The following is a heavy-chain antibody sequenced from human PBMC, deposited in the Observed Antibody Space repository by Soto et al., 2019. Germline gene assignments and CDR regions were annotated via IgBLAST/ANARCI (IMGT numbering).Heavy chain of an antibody. V-gene: IGHV1-8*01. Sequence: QVQLVQSGAEVKKPGASVKVSCKASRYTFSDHEINWVRQASGQGPEWLGWMNPNSGDTGYAQNFQGRVTMTRDTSKRTAYMELSSLRSEDTAVYYCARVGGNWNDDYFDYWGQGTLVTVSS. D-gene: IGHD1-1*01. J-gene: IGHJ4*02. CDR2: MNPNSGDT. CDR3: ARVGGNWNDDYFDY. CDR1: RYTFSDHE.